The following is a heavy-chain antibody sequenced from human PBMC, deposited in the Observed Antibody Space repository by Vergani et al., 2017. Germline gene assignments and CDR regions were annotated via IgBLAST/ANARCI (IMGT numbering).Heavy chain of an antibody. CDR3: ARGETRTDWFDP. J-gene: IGHJ5*02. Sequence: MDLVESGGGLVEPGGSLRLSCVVSEINFSFYWTWIRQTAERRLEWMGRVYPSGTTNYNPSLNGRVTIFVDKSKNILSLRLNSVTAADTAVYYCARGETRTDWFDPWGQGTLVTVSS. V-gene: IGHV4-4*07. CDR1: EINFSFY. D-gene: IGHD3/OR15-3a*01. CDR2: VYPSGTT.